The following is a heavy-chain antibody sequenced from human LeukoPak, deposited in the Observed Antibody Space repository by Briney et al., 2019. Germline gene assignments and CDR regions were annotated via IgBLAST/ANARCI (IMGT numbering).Heavy chain of an antibody. CDR2: IYTSGST. J-gene: IGHJ4*02. CDR3: ARDPYGSGFFDY. Sequence: SQTLSLTCTVSGGSISSGSYYWSWIRQPAGKGLEGIGRIYTSGSTNYNPSLKSRVTISVDTSKNQFSLKLSSVTAADTAVYYCARDPYGSGFFDYWGQGTLVTVSS. D-gene: IGHD3-10*01. V-gene: IGHV4-61*02. CDR1: GGSISSGSYY.